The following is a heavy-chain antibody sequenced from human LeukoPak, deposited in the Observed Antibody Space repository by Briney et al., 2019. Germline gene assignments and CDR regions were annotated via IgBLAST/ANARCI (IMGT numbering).Heavy chain of an antibody. CDR2: IYYTGST. V-gene: IGHV4-59*01. J-gene: IGHJ3*02. CDR1: GGSISSYY. CDR3: ARVDAAPLRGAFDI. D-gene: IGHD4-17*01. Sequence: SETLSLTCTVSGGSISSYYWSWIRQPPGKGLELIGYIYYTGSTNYNPSLKSQVSIPVDTSKNQFSLRLTSVTAADTAVYYCARVDAAPLRGAFDIWGQGTMVTVSS.